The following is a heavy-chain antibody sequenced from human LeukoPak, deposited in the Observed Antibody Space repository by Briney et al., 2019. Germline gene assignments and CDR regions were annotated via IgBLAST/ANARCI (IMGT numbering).Heavy chain of an antibody. CDR2: IKQDGSET. CDR1: GLTFSNFW. Sequence: PGGSLRLSCVASGLTFSNFWMTWLRQAPGKGLEWVANIKQDGSETYYLDSVKGRFTISRDNSKNTLYLQMNSLRAEDTAVYYCAKGTYYYDNYYYGMDVWGQGTTVTVSS. CDR3: AKGTYYYDNYYYGMDV. V-gene: IGHV3-7*03. D-gene: IGHD3-22*01. J-gene: IGHJ6*02.